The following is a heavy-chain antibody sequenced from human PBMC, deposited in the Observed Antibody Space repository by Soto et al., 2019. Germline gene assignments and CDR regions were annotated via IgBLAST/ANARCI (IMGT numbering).Heavy chain of an antibody. V-gene: IGHV1-3*01. CDR2: INAGDGNT. CDR3: ARGDSGYY. CDR1: GYTFTYYT. D-gene: IGHD6-19*01. Sequence: GASVKVSCKASGYTFTYYTVHWVRQAPGQRLEWMGWINAGDGNTNYAQKLQGRVTMTTDTSTSTAYMELRSLRSDDTAVYYCARGDSGYYWGQGTLVTVSS. J-gene: IGHJ4*02.